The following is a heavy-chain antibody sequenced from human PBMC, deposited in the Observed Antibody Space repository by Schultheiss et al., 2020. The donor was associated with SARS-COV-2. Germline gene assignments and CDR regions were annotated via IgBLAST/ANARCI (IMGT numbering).Heavy chain of an antibody. CDR3: ARDGGSSGWIYYGMDV. V-gene: IGHV4-4*07. CDR2: IYTSGST. Sequence: SQTLSLTCTVSGGSISSYYWSWIRQPAGKGLEWIGRIYTSGSTNYNPSLKSRFTMSVDTSKNQFSLKLSSVTAADTAVYYCARDGGSSGWIYYGMDVWGQGTTVTVSS. D-gene: IGHD6-19*01. CDR1: GGSISSYY. J-gene: IGHJ6*02.